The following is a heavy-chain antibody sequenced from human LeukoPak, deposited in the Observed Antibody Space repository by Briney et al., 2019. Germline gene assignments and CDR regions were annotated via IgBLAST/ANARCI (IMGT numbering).Heavy chain of an antibody. J-gene: IGHJ4*02. CDR2: ISWDGGST. CDR3: AKDIGIAVAGTGEMDY. D-gene: IGHD6-19*01. V-gene: IGHV3-43*01. CDR1: GFTFDDYT. Sequence: PGGSLRLSCAASGFTFDDYTMHWVRQAPGKGLEWVSLISWDGGSTYYADSVKGRFTISRDNSKNSPYLQMDSLRTEDTALYYCAKDIGIAVAGTGEMDYWGQGTLVTVSS.